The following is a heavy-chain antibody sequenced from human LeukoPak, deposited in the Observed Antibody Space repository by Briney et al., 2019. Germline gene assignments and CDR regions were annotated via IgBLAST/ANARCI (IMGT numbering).Heavy chain of an antibody. Sequence: ASVKVSCKASGYTFTGYYMHGLRPATGQGLEWMGWINPNSGGTNYAQKFQGWVTMTRDTSISTANVELDRLRSGDTAVYYCARWEELLFYYDCWGQGTLVTVSS. CDR2: INPNSGGT. CDR3: ARWEELLFYYDC. D-gene: IGHD2-15*01. CDR1: GYTFTGYY. V-gene: IGHV1-2*04. J-gene: IGHJ4*02.